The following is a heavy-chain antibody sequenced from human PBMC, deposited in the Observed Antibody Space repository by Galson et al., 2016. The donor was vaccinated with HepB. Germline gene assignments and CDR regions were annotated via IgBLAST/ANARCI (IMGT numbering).Heavy chain of an antibody. Sequence: SETLSLTCIVSGDSVSSSIYFWAWIRQPPGKGLEWIGTGNMYYSGTTYYNPSLKSRVTISLDTSKNQFSLNLTSATAADTAIYYCARHAGYLHSTADYVFDHWGQGTLVTVSS. D-gene: IGHD4-17*01. V-gene: IGHV4-39*01. CDR3: ARHAGYLHSTADYVFDH. CDR2: GNMYYSGTT. J-gene: IGHJ4*02. CDR1: GDSVSSSIYF.